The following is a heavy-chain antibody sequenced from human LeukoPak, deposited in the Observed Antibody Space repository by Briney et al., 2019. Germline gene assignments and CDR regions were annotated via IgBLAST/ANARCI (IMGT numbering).Heavy chain of an antibody. D-gene: IGHD3-22*01. CDR2: IYSDGRS. J-gene: IGHJ4*02. CDR1: GFTVSSNY. CDR3: ARESNSGYYLSY. V-gene: IGHV3-66*01. Sequence: TGGSLRLSCAASGFTVSSNYMSWVRQAPGKGLEWVSVIYSDGRSYYADSVKCRFTISRDNPKNTLYLQMNSLRAEDTALYYCARESNSGYYLSYWGQRTLVAVST.